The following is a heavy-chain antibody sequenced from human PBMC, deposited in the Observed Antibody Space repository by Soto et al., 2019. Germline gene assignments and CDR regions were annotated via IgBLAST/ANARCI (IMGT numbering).Heavy chain of an antibody. J-gene: IGHJ5*02. CDR3: ARSPRADLGYCSSTSCYLPWFDP. CDR2: ISSSGDTI. V-gene: IGHV3-11*01. CDR1: GFTFSDYY. D-gene: IGHD2-2*01. Sequence: QVQLVESGGGLVKPGGSLRLSCAASGFTFSDYYMSWIRQAPGKGLEWVSYISSSGDTIYYADSVKGRFTISRDNAKNSLYLQMNSLRAEDTAVYYCARSPRADLGYCSSTSCYLPWFDPWGQGTLVTVSS.